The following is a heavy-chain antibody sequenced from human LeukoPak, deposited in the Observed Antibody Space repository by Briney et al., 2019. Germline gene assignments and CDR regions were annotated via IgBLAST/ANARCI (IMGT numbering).Heavy chain of an antibody. CDR3: ARDSPERGYSYGPLDNYFDY. CDR2: IKQDGSEK. CDR1: GFTFSSYW. Sequence: GGSPRLSCAASGFTFSSYWMTWVRQAPGKGLEWVANIKQDGSEKYYVDSVKGRFTISRDNAKNSLYLQMNSLGAEDTAVYFCARDSPERGYSYGPLDNYFDYWGQGTLVTVSS. J-gene: IGHJ4*02. V-gene: IGHV3-7*01. D-gene: IGHD5-18*01.